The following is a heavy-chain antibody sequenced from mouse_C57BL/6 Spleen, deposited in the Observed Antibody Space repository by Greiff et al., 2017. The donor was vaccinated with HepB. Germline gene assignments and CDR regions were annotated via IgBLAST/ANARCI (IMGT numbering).Heavy chain of an antibody. Sequence: QVQLQQSGAELVMPGASVKLSCKASGYTFTSYWMHWVKQRPGQGLEWIGEIDPSDSYTNYNQKFKGKSTLTVDKSSSTAYMQLSSLTSEDSAVYYCARERVDGYYGYWGQGTTLTVSS. D-gene: IGHD2-3*01. CDR1: GYTFTSYW. CDR3: ARERVDGYYGY. J-gene: IGHJ2*01. V-gene: IGHV1-69*01. CDR2: IDPSDSYT.